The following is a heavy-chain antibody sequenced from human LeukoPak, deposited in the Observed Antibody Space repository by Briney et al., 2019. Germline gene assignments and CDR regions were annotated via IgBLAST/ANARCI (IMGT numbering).Heavy chain of an antibody. Sequence: ASVKVSCKASGYTFTSYYMHWVRQAPGQGLEWMGRINPNSGGTIYAQKFQGRVTMTRDTSISTAYMELSRLRSGDTAVYYCARDPYCSGGSCYSDGWFDPWGQGTLVTVSS. D-gene: IGHD2-15*01. CDR2: INPNSGGT. J-gene: IGHJ5*02. V-gene: IGHV1-2*06. CDR1: GYTFTSYY. CDR3: ARDPYCSGGSCYSDGWFDP.